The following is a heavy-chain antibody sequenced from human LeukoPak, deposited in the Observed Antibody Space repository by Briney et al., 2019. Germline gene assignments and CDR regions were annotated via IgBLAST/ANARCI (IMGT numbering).Heavy chain of an antibody. Sequence: GESLRISCKGSGYSFTSYWISWVRQMPGKGLEWMGRIDPSDSYTNYSPSFQGHVTIPADKSISTAYLQWSSLKASDTAMYYCATGITMVRGVIGYWGQGTLVTVSS. CDR2: IDPSDSYT. CDR1: GYSFTSYW. J-gene: IGHJ4*02. CDR3: ATGITMVRGVIGY. D-gene: IGHD3-10*01. V-gene: IGHV5-10-1*01.